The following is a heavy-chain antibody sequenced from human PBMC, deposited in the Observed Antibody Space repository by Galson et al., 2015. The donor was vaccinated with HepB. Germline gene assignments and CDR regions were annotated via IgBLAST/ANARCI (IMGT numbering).Heavy chain of an antibody. D-gene: IGHD2-2*01. CDR2: ISAYNDDT. CDR3: ARARSSKSPPDY. V-gene: IGHV1-18*01. J-gene: IGHJ4*02. CDR1: GYTFTNYG. Sequence: SVKVSCKASGYTFTNYGITWVRQAPGHGLEWMGWISAYNDDTKFAQKFQGRVTMTADTSTNTAYMDLRTLTSDDTAVYYCARARSSKSPPDYWGQGTLVTVSS.